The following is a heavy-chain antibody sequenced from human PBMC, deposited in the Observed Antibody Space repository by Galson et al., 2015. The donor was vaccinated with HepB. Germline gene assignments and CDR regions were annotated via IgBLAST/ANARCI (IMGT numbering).Heavy chain of an antibody. CDR2: ISAYNGNT. CDR3: ARDVPPGQWLPLGYYMDV. D-gene: IGHD6-19*01. CDR1: GYTFTSYG. Sequence: QSGAEVKKPGASVKVSCKASGYTFTSYGISWVRQAPGQGLEWMGWISAYNGNTNYAQKLQGRVTMTTDTSTSTAYMELRSLRSDNTAVYYCARDVPPGQWLPLGYYMDVWGKGTTVTVSS. J-gene: IGHJ6*03. V-gene: IGHV1-18*01.